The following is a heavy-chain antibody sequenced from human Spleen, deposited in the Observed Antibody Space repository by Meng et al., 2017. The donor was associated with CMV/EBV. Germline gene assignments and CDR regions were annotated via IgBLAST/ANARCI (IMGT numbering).Heavy chain of an antibody. V-gene: IGHV1-46*01. J-gene: IGHJ4*02. CDR2: FIPTDNST. CDR1: GYAFTGYY. Sequence: ASVKVSCKASGYAFTGYYMHWVRQAPGQGLEWVGIFIPTDNSTSSAQKFRGRVTMTRDTSTSTVYMELSSLRSEDTAVYYCARDYSGFWSGGYDYWGQGTLVTVSS. CDR3: ARDYSGFWSGGYDY. D-gene: IGHD3-3*01.